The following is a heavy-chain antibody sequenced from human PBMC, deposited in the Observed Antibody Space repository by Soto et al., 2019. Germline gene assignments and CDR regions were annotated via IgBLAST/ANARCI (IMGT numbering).Heavy chain of an antibody. Sequence: QVQLVQSGAEVKKPGASVKVSCKASGYTFTSYGISWVRQAPGQGLEWMGWISAYNGNTNYAQKLQGRVTMTTDTXTXXAYTERRSLRSDDTAVYYCARLYCISTSCYLGMDVWGQGTTVTVSS. J-gene: IGHJ6*02. V-gene: IGHV1-18*01. CDR2: ISAYNGNT. CDR1: GYTFTSYG. CDR3: ARLYCISTSCYLGMDV. D-gene: IGHD2-2*01.